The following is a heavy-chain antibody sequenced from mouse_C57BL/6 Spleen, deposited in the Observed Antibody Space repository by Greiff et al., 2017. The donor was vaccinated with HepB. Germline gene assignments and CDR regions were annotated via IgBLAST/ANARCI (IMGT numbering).Heavy chain of an antibody. Sequence: EVQLQQSGEGLVKPGGSLKLSCAASGFTFSSYAMSWVRQTPEKRLEWVAYISSGGDYTYYADTVKGRFTISRYNARKTLYLQMSSLKSEATAMYSCARDDSIPAWFAYWGQGTLVTVSS. D-gene: IGHD2-10*02. J-gene: IGHJ3*01. V-gene: IGHV5S21*01. CDR2: ISSGGDYT. CDR3: ARDDSIPAWFAY. CDR1: GFTFSSYA.